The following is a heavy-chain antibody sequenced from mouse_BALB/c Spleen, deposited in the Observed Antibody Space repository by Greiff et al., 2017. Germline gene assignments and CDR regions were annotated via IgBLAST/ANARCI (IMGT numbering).Heavy chain of an antibody. J-gene: IGHJ4*01. CDR1: GFTFSDYY. CDR2: ISDGGSYT. CDR3: ARATVAMDY. D-gene: IGHD1-1*01. V-gene: IGHV5-4*02. Sequence: EVMLVESGGGLVKPGGSLKLSCAASGFTFSDYYLYWVRQTPEKRLEWVATISDGGSYTYYPDSVKGRFTISRDNAKNNLYLQMSSLKSEDTAMYYCARATVAMDYWGQGTSVTVSS.